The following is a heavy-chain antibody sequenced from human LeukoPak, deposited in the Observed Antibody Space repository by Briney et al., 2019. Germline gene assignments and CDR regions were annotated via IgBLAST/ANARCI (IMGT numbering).Heavy chain of an antibody. D-gene: IGHD3-10*01. Sequence: GASVKVSCKASGGTFSSYAISWVRQAPGQGLEWMGGIIPIFGTANYAQKFQGRVTITADESTSTAYMELSSLRSEDTAVYYCARGRGYYGSGSYWTDYWGQGTLVTVSS. J-gene: IGHJ4*02. CDR2: IIPIFGTA. CDR1: GGTFSSYA. CDR3: ARGRGYYGSGSYWTDY. V-gene: IGHV1-69*13.